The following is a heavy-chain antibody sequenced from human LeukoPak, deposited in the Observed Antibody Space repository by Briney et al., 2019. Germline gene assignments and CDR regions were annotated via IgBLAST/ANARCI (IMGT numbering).Heavy chain of an antibody. V-gene: IGHV3-7*01. Sequence: PGGSLRLSCAASGFTFSSLWMGWLRQAPGKGQEWVANIKPDGSDTYYVDSVKDRFTISRDNAKNSLYLQMNSLRAEDTAVYYCARVGYSGYGSFDYWGQGTLVTVSS. J-gene: IGHJ4*02. CDR2: IKPDGSDT. CDR1: GFTFSSLW. D-gene: IGHD5-12*01. CDR3: ARVGYSGYGSFDY.